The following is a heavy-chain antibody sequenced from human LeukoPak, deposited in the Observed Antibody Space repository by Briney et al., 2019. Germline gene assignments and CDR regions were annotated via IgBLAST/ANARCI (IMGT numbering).Heavy chain of an antibody. CDR3: AKDHSSSWYFDY. J-gene: IGHJ4*02. V-gene: IGHV3-30*18. D-gene: IGHD6-13*01. CDR2: ISYDGSNK. CDR1: GFTFSSYG. Sequence: PGRSLRLSCAASGFTFSSYGMHWVRQAPGKGLEWVAVISYDGSNKYYADSVKGRFTISRDNSKNTLYLQMNSLRAEDTAVYYCAKDHSSSWYFDYWGQGTLVTVPS.